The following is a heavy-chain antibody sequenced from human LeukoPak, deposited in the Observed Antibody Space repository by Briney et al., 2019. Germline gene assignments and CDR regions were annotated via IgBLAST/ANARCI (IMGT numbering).Heavy chain of an antibody. V-gene: IGHV3-30-3*01. D-gene: IGHD6-13*01. Sequence: GGSLRLSCAASGFTFSSYAMHWVRQAPGKGLEWVAVISYDGSNKYYADSVKGRFTISRDNSKNTLYLQMNSLRAEDTAVYYCARDGGGAAAGSDAFDIWGQGTMVTVSS. CDR2: ISYDGSNK. CDR1: GFTFSSYA. J-gene: IGHJ3*02. CDR3: ARDGGGAAAGSDAFDI.